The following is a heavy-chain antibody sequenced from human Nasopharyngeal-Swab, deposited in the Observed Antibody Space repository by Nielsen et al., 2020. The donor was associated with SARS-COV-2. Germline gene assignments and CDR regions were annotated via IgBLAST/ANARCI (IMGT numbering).Heavy chain of an antibody. CDR3: ARVSNWNYGDY. CDR1: GFTFSSYG. CDR2: IWYDGSNK. D-gene: IGHD1-7*01. J-gene: IGHJ4*02. V-gene: IGHV3-33*01. Sequence: SLKISCAASGFTFSSYGMHWVRQAPGKGLEWVAVIWYDGSNKYYADSVKGRFTISRDNSKNTLYLQMNSLRAEDTAVYYCARVSNWNYGDYWGQGTLVTVSS.